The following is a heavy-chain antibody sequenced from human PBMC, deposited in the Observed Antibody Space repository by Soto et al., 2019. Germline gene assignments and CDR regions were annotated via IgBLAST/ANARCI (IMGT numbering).Heavy chain of an antibody. CDR1: GCTFSYYW. D-gene: IGHD6-19*01. CDR2: IRSDST. J-gene: IGHJ4*02. V-gene: IGHV3-74*01. Sequence: GGSLRLSCAASGCTFSYYWMHWVRQAPGKGLVWVSRIRSDSTAYADSVKGRFTISRDNAKNTLYLQMNSLRAEDTAVYYCARGRSSGRDYYFAYGGPGTLVPVSS. CDR3: ARGRSSGRDYYFAY.